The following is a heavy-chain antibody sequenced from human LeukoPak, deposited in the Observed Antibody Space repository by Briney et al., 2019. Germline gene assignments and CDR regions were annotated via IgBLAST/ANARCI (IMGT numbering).Heavy chain of an antibody. J-gene: IGHJ4*02. D-gene: IGHD3-10*01. CDR1: GFTFSSYA. Sequence: GGSLRLSCSASGFTFSSYAMHWVRQAPGKGLEYVSAISSNGGSTYYADSVKGRFTTSRDNSKNTLYLQMSSLRAEDTAVYYCVKDSILLWFGELTDDYWGQGTLVTVSS. CDR2: ISSNGGST. CDR3: VKDSILLWFGELTDDY. V-gene: IGHV3-64D*06.